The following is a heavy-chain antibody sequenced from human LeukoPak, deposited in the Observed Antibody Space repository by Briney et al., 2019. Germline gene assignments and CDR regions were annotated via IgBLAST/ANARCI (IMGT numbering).Heavy chain of an antibody. V-gene: IGHV1-8*01. CDR3: ASGGYCSSTSCYYVFGY. J-gene: IGHJ4*02. CDR1: GYTFTSCD. Sequence: ASVKVSCKASGYTFTSCDINWVRQATAQGLEGMGWMNPNSGNTGYAQKFQGRVTMTRNTSISTAYMELSSLRSEDTAVYYCASGGYCSSTSCYYVFGYWGQGTLVTVSS. CDR2: MNPNSGNT. D-gene: IGHD2-2*01.